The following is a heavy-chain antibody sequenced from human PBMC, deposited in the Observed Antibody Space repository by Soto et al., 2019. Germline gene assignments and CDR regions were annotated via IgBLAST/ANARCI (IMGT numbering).Heavy chain of an antibody. CDR1: GFTFSSYE. CDR3: ARDGGGYDLNWFDP. D-gene: IGHD5-12*01. V-gene: IGHV3-48*03. Sequence: PGGXXRLXXXAXGFTFSSYEMNWVRQAPGKVLEWVSYISSSGSTIYYADSVKGRFTISRDNAKNSLYLQMNSLRAEDTAVYYCARDGGGYDLNWFDPWGQGTLVTVSS. J-gene: IGHJ5*02. CDR2: ISSSGSTI.